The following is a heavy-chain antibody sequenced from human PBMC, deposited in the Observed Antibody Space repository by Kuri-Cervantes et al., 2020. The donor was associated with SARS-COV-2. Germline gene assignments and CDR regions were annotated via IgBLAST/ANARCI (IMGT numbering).Heavy chain of an antibody. CDR2: ISYDGSSK. CDR3: AREGNEDAFET. V-gene: IGHV3-30*04. Sequence: GGSLRLSCAASGFTFSDSAMHWVRQAPGKGLEWVAFISYDGSSKDYADSVMGRLTISRDNSKNTLYLQMKSLRAEDTAVFYCAREGNEDAFETWGQGTRVTVSS. J-gene: IGHJ3*02. CDR1: GFTFSDSA.